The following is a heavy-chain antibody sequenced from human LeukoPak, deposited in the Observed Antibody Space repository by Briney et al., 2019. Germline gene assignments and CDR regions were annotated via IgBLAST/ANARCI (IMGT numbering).Heavy chain of an antibody. CDR3: ARDGGSQYFDY. CDR2: ISSSGSTI. D-gene: IGHD1-26*01. Sequence: PGGSLRLSCAASGFTFSSYEMNWVRQAPGKGLEWVSYISSSGSTIYYADSVRGRFTISRDNAKNSLYLQMNSLRAEDTAVYYCARDGGSQYFDYWGQGTLDTVSS. V-gene: IGHV3-48*03. J-gene: IGHJ4*02. CDR1: GFTFSSYE.